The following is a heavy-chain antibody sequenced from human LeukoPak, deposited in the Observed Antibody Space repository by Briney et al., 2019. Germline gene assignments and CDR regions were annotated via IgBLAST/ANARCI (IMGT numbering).Heavy chain of an antibody. CDR1: GGSISSYY. D-gene: IGHD2-2*01. V-gene: IGHV4-4*07. CDR3: ARDNIVVVTAARQGGYYYYYGMDV. Sequence: SGTLSLTCTVSGGSISSYYWSWIRQPAGKGLEWIGRIYTSGSTNYNPSLKSRVTMSVDTSKNQFSLKLSSVTAADTAVYYCARDNIVVVTAARQGGYYYYYGMDVWGQGNTVTVSS. CDR2: IYTSGST. J-gene: IGHJ6*02.